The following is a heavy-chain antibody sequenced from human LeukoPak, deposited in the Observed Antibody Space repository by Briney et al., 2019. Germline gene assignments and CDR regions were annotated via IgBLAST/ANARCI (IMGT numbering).Heavy chain of an antibody. V-gene: IGHV3-53*01. CDR3: ARTTRSMTVAPYYFDY. CDR1: GFTVSSKY. CDR2: IYSAGTT. D-gene: IGHD6-19*01. Sequence: GGSLRLSCAASGFTVSSKYMTWVRQAPGKGLEWVSIIYSAGTTYYADSVKGRFTISRDNAKNSLYLQMNSLRAEDTAVYYCARTTRSMTVAPYYFDYWGQGTLVTVSS. J-gene: IGHJ4*02.